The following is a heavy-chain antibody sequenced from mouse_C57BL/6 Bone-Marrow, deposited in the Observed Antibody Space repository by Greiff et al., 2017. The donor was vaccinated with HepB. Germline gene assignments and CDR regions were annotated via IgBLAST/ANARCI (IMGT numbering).Heavy chain of an antibody. J-gene: IGHJ2*01. CDR2: INPSTGGT. D-gene: IGHD2-5*01. Sequence: EVKLMESGPELVKPGASVKISCKASGYSFTGYYMNWVKQSPEKSLEWIGEINPSTGGTTYNQKFKAKATLTVDKSSSTAYMQLKSLTSEDSAVYYCARGSNYPFDYWGQGTTLTVSS. CDR3: ARGSNYPFDY. CDR1: GYSFTGYY. V-gene: IGHV1-42*01.